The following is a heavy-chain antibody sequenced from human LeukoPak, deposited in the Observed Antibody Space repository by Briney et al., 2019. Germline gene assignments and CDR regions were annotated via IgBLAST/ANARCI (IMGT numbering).Heavy chain of an antibody. D-gene: IGHD6-19*01. CDR3: ARGSPDGCSSGWYVYYYYYMDV. CDR2: MNPNSGNT. J-gene: IGHJ6*03. V-gene: IGHV1-8*03. Sequence: ASVKVSCKASGYTFTSYDINWVRQATGQGLEWMGWMNPNSGNTGYAQKFQGRVIITRNTSISTAYMELSSLRSEDTAVYYCARGSPDGCSSGWYVYYYYYMDVWGKGTTVTVPS. CDR1: GYTFTSYD.